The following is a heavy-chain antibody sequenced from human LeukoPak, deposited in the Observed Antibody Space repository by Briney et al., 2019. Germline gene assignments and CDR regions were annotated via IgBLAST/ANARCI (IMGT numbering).Heavy chain of an antibody. CDR3: AREVCVNGVCQRYFDF. V-gene: IGHV1-2*02. D-gene: IGHD2-8*01. CDR2: INPKTGGT. CDR1: GYTFTDFY. Sequence: ASVKVSCKASGYTFTDFYIHWVRQAPGQGLEWMGWINPKTGGTNCGQRFKGRVTLTRDTSTSTAYMELSRVRSYDTAVYYCAREVCVNGVCQRYFDFWGQGTPVTVSS. J-gene: IGHJ4*02.